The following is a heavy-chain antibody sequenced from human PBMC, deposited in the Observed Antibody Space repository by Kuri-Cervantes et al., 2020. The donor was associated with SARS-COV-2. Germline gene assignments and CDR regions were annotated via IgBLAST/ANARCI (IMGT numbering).Heavy chain of an antibody. V-gene: IGHV3-33*08. D-gene: IGHD1-1*01. CDR2: IWYDGSNK. CDR3: ARLVNWDDWYFDL. CDR1: GFTFSSYS. Sequence: GESLKISCAASGFTFSSYSMNWVRQAPGKGLEWVAVIWYDGSNKYYADSVKGRFTISRDNSKNTLYLQMNSLRAEDTAVYYCARLVNWDDWYFDLWGRGTLVTVSS. J-gene: IGHJ2*01.